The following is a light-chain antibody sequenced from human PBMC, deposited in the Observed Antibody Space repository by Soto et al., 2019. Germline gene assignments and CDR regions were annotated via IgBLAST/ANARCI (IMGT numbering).Light chain of an antibody. J-gene: IGKJ1*01. V-gene: IGKV1-5*03. CDR3: QHYNSYAEA. CDR1: QTISSW. CDR2: KAS. Sequence: DIQMTQSPSTLSGSVGDRVTITCRASQTISSWLAWYQQKPGKAPKLLIYKASTLKSGVPSRFSGSGSGTEFTLTISSLQPDDFATYHCQHYNSYAEAFGQGTKLDIK.